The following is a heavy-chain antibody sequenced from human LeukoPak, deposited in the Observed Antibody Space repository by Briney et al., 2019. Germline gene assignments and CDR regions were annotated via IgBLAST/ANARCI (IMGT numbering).Heavy chain of an antibody. CDR1: GGSISSGSYY. Sequence: PSQTLSLTCTVSGGSISSGSYYWRWIRQPAGKGLEWIGRIYTSGSTNYNPSLKSRVTISVDTSKNQFSLKLSSVTAADTAVYYCARAPVDTAMGFDYWGQGTLVTVSS. J-gene: IGHJ4*02. D-gene: IGHD5-18*01. V-gene: IGHV4-61*02. CDR2: IYTSGST. CDR3: ARAPVDTAMGFDY.